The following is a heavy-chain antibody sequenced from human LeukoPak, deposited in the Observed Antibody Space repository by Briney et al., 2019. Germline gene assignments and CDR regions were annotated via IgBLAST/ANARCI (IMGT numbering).Heavy chain of an antibody. Sequence: SETLSLTCTVSGDSITIYYWSWIRQPPGKGLEWIGEINHSGSTNYNPSLKSRVTISVDTSKNQFSLKLSSVTAADTAVYYCARTRYYYNSRSYGAPYYFDYWGQGTLVTVSS. CDR2: INHSGST. V-gene: IGHV4-34*01. J-gene: IGHJ4*02. CDR3: ARTRYYYNSRSYGAPYYFDY. CDR1: GDSITIYY. D-gene: IGHD3-10*01.